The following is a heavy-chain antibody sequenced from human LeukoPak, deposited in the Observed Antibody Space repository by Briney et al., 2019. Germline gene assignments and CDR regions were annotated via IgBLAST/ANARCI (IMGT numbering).Heavy chain of an antibody. CDR2: IYSGGST. CDR3: ARTRVDTTTFDYFDY. V-gene: IGHV3-53*01. Sequence: GGSLRLSCAASGFTFSSYAMSWVRQAPGERLEWVSVIYSGGSTYYADSVKGRFTISRDNSKNTLYLQMNSLRAEDTAVYYCARTRVDTTTFDYFDYWGQGTLVPVSS. J-gene: IGHJ4*02. CDR1: GFTFSSYA. D-gene: IGHD4-11*01.